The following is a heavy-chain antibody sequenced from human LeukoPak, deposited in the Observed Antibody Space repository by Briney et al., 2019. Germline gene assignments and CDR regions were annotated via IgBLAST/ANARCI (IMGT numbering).Heavy chain of an antibody. CDR2: INSDGSST. V-gene: IGHV3-74*01. D-gene: IGHD6-19*01. Sequence: GGSLRLSCAASGFTFSSYWMHWVRQAPGKGLVWVSRINSDGSSTSYADSVKGRFTISRDNAKNTLYLQMNSLRAEDTAAYYCARVGDAVAGRSYYYYYMDVWGKGTTVTVSS. CDR3: ARVGDAVAGRSYYYYYMDV. CDR1: GFTFSSYW. J-gene: IGHJ6*03.